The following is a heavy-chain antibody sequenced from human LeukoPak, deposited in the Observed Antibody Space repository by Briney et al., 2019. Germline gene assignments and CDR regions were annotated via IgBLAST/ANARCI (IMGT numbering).Heavy chain of an antibody. D-gene: IGHD5-12*01. CDR1: GFTFSSYS. CDR3: ARATRGYDYRYFDY. Sequence: GGSLRLSCAASGFTFSSYSMTWVRQAPGKGLEWVSSISSSSSYIYYADSVKGRFTISRDNAKNSLYLQMNSLRAEDTAVYYCARATRGYDYRYFDYWGQGTLVTVSS. V-gene: IGHV3-21*01. J-gene: IGHJ4*02. CDR2: ISSSSSYI.